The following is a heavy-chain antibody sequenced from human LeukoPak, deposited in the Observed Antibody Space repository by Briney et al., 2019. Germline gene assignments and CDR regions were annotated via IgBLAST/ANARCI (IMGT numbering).Heavy chain of an antibody. J-gene: IGHJ4*02. Sequence: GRSLRLSCAASGFTFDDSAMHWVRQAPGKGLEWVSGISWNSGSIGYADSVKGRFTISRDNAKNSLYLQMNSLRAEDAALYYCAEVPRGGTGTRFDYWGQGTLVTVSS. D-gene: IGHD1-1*01. CDR3: AEVPRGGTGTRFDY. CDR1: GFTFDDSA. V-gene: IGHV3-9*01. CDR2: ISWNSGSI.